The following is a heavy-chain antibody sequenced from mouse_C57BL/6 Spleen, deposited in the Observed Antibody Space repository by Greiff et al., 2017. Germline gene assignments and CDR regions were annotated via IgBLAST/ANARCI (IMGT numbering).Heavy chain of an antibody. CDR3: ARWGVYYYAMDY. J-gene: IGHJ4*01. CDR1: GYTFTSYW. CDR2: INPSNGGT. V-gene: IGHV1-53*01. Sequence: VQLQQSGTELVKPGASVKLSCKASGYTFTSYWMHWVKQRPGQGLEWIGNINPSNGGTNYNEKFKSKATLTVDKSSSTAYMQLSSLTSEDSAVYYCARWGVYYYAMDYWGQGTSVTVSS. D-gene: IGHD2-10*02.